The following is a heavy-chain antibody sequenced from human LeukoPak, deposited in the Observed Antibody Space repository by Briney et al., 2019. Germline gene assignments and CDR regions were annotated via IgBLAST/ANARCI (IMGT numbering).Heavy chain of an antibody. D-gene: IGHD6-19*01. CDR1: GYSFHTYW. J-gene: IGHJ4*02. CDR3: ARQVDYVSAWSTDY. V-gene: IGHV5-51*01. CDR2: IFPGDPNA. Sequence: GESLKISCKGSGYSFHTYWIGWVRQMPGKGLEWMGTIFPGDPNARYSPSFQGQVTISADKSISTAYLQWSSLKASDTAMYYCARQVDYVSAWSTDYWGQGTLVTVSS.